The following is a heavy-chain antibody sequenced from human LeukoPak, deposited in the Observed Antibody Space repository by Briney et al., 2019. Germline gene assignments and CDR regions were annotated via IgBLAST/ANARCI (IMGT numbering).Heavy chain of an antibody. Sequence: TSETLSLTCAVYGGSFSGYYWSWIRQPAGKGLEWIGRIYTSGSTNYNPSLKSRVTISVDTSKNQFSLKLSSVTAADTAVYYCASSLAAAGFHYFDYWGQGTLVTVSS. CDR1: GGSFSGYY. D-gene: IGHD6-13*01. V-gene: IGHV4-59*10. J-gene: IGHJ4*02. CDR3: ASSLAAAGFHYFDY. CDR2: IYTSGST.